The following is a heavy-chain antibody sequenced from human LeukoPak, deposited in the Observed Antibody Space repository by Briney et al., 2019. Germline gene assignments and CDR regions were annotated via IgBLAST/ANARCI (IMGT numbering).Heavy chain of an antibody. Sequence: GGSLRLSCAPSGFTFSMYPMHWVRQAPGKGLEWLANISYDGINRYYADSVMGRFTISRDDSKNTLYLQMNSLRAEDTAVYYCARDFDLYYDSSGSGFDYWGQGTLVTVSS. J-gene: IGHJ4*02. D-gene: IGHD3-22*01. CDR1: GFTFSMYP. V-gene: IGHV3-30-3*01. CDR3: ARDFDLYYDSSGSGFDY. CDR2: ISYDGINR.